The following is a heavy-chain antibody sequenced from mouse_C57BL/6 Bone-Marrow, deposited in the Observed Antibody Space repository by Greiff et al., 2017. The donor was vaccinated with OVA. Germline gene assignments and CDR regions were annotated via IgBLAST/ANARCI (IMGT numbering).Heavy chain of an antibody. CDR2: IYPRDGST. Sequence: VKLMESGPELVKPGASVKLSCKASGYTFTSYDINWVKQRPGQGLEWIGWIYPRDGSTKYNEKFKGKATLTVDTSSSTAYMELHSLTSEDSAVYFCARGGLRRPLAMDYWGQGTSVTVSS. CDR1: GYTFTSYD. CDR3: ARGGLRRPLAMDY. J-gene: IGHJ4*01. V-gene: IGHV1-85*01. D-gene: IGHD1-2*01.